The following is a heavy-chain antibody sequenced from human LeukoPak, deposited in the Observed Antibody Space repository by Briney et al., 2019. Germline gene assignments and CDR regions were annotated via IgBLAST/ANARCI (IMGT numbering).Heavy chain of an antibody. CDR1: GFTVSSNY. V-gene: IGHV3-66*01. CDR2: IYSGGRT. CDR3: ASYYYDSMRGFDP. D-gene: IGHD3-22*01. J-gene: IGHJ5*02. Sequence: GGSLRLSCAASGFTVSSNYMSWVRQAAGKGLEWVSVIYSGGRTYYADSVKGRFTISRDNSKNTLYLQMNSLRAEDTAVYYCASYYYDSMRGFDPWGQGTLVTVSS.